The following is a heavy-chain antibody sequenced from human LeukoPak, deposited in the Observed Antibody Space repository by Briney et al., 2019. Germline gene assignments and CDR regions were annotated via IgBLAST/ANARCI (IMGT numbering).Heavy chain of an antibody. Sequence: PSETLSLTCTVSGGSVSSYYWSWIRQPPGKRREWIGYIYYSGSTNHNPSLKSRVTISVDTSKNQFSLKLSSVTAADTAVYYCARGIKAWGTRGSYFDYWGQGTLVTVSS. CDR2: IYYSGST. D-gene: IGHD3-16*01. V-gene: IGHV4-59*02. J-gene: IGHJ4*02. CDR3: ARGIKAWGTRGSYFDY. CDR1: GGSVSSYY.